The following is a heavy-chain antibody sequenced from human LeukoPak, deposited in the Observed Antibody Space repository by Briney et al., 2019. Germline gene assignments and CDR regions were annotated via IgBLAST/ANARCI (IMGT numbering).Heavy chain of an antibody. CDR2: ISGSGGST. J-gene: IGHJ4*02. Sequence: GGSLRLSCAASGFTFSSYAMSWVRQAPGKGLERVSAISGSGGSTYYADSVKGRFTISRDNSKNTLYLQMNSLRAEDTAVYYCACKYYDILTGYYSFDYWGQGTLVTVSS. CDR3: ACKYYDILTGYYSFDY. V-gene: IGHV3-23*01. CDR1: GFTFSSYA. D-gene: IGHD3-9*01.